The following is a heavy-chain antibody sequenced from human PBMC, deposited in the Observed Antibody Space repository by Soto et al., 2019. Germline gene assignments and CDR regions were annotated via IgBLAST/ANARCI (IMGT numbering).Heavy chain of an antibody. J-gene: IGHJ4*02. CDR1: GYTFTSYY. D-gene: IGHD2-2*03. CDR3: AREGNLGRWIQPLDS. CDR2: INPSGGST. Sequence: ASVKVSCKASGYTFTSYYMHWVRQAPGQGLEWMGIINPSGGSTTYAQKFQGRVTMTRDTSTSTVHMELSSLRSEDTAVYFCAREGNLGRWIQPLDSWGQGTLVTVSS. V-gene: IGHV1-46*01.